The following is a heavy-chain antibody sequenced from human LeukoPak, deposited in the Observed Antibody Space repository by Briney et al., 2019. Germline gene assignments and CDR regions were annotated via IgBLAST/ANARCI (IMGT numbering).Heavy chain of an antibody. D-gene: IGHD1-26*01. V-gene: IGHV3-53*01. J-gene: IGHJ6*02. Sequence: PGGSLRLSCEVSGFIVSDNYMTWVRQAPGKGLEWVSTIYTGGNTYYAGSVKGRFTISRDRSYVYLPMSSLRVEDTAVYYCARDVWELGNMAPYGMDVWGQGTTVTVSS. CDR1: GFIVSDNY. CDR3: ARDVWELGNMAPYGMDV. CDR2: IYTGGNT.